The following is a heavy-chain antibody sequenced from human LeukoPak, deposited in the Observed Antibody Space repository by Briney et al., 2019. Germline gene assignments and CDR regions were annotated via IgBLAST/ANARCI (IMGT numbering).Heavy chain of an antibody. Sequence: GGSLRLSCAASGFTFSSYAMAWVRQAPGKGLKWVSGISGSGGSTYYADSVKGRFTISRDNSKNTLYLQMNSLRAEDTAVYYCARDRLDYFYGMDVWGQGTTVTVSS. J-gene: IGHJ6*02. V-gene: IGHV3-23*01. CDR3: ARDRLDYFYGMDV. CDR1: GFTFSSYA. D-gene: IGHD3-22*01. CDR2: ISGSGGST.